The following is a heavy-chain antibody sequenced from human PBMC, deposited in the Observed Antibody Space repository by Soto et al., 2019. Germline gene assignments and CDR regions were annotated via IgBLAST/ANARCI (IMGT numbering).Heavy chain of an antibody. CDR1: GGSFSAYL. J-gene: IGHJ6*02. CDR3: ARRKSMYYYDTRPYYSGMDV. Sequence: PSETLSLTCGVYGGSFSAYLWSWIRQPPGKGLEWIGEINDSGTTKYNPSLKSRVIISVDTSKNQFSLKLTSITAADTAVYYCARRKSMYYYDTRPYYSGMDVWGQGTTVTVSS. CDR2: INDSGTT. D-gene: IGHD3-22*01. V-gene: IGHV4-34*01.